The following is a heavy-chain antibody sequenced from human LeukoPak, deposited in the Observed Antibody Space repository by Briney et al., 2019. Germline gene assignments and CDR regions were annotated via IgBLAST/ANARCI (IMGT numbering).Heavy chain of an antibody. CDR2: IYYSGST. CDR3: ARDFGTYFDY. CDR1: GGSLSSYY. V-gene: IGHV4-59*01. D-gene: IGHD3-10*01. Sequence: SETLSLTCTVSGGSLSSYYWSWIRQPPGKGLEWIGYIYYSGSTNYNPSLKSRVTISVDTSKNQFSLKLSSVTAADTAVYYCARDFGTYFDYWGQGTLVTVSS. J-gene: IGHJ4*02.